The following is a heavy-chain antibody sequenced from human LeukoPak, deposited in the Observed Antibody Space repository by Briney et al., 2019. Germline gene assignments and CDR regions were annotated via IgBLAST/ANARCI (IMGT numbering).Heavy chain of an antibody. Sequence: PSQTLSLTCPVSGGSISSGGYSWSWIRQPPGKGLEWIGYIYHSGSTYYNPSLKSRVTISVDTSKNQFSLKLSSVTAADTAVYYCARGTGEGGYYYYYYMDVWGKGTTVTVSS. CDR1: GGSISSGGYS. J-gene: IGHJ6*03. CDR2: IYHSGST. CDR3: ARGTGEGGYYYYYYMDV. V-gene: IGHV4-30-2*01. D-gene: IGHD7-27*01.